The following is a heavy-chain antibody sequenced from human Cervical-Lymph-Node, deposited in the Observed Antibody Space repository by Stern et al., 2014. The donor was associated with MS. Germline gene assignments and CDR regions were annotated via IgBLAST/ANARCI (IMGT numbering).Heavy chain of an antibody. CDR3: ARGGRRGFNY. V-gene: IGHV1-8*01. CDR2: TNPNSGNT. CDR1: GYTFTHYD. Sequence: QVQLVQSGAEVKKPGASVKVSCKASGYTFTHYDINWVRQAAGQMLEWMGWTNPNSGNTGYAQKFQGRVTMTRNTSISTAYMELSSLTSEDTAVYYCARGGRRGFNYWGQGTPVTVSS. J-gene: IGHJ4*02. D-gene: IGHD1-26*01.